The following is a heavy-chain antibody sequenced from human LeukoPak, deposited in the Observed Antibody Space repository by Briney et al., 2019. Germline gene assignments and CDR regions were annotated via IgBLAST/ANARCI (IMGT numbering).Heavy chain of an antibody. CDR2: INGDGDTT. CDR1: GFTFDDYA. Sequence: PGGSLRLSCVASGFTFDDYAMHWARQTPGKGLEWVSLINGDGDTTYYADSVKGRFTISRDNSKNSLYLQMNSLRTEDTALYYCAKRPPVGSGQGLDYWGQGTLVTVSS. J-gene: IGHJ4*02. D-gene: IGHD1-26*01. CDR3: AKRPPVGSGQGLDY. V-gene: IGHV3-43*02.